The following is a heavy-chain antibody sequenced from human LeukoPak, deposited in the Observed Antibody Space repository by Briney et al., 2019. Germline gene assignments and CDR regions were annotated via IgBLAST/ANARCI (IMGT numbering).Heavy chain of an antibody. CDR2: IIPIFGIA. V-gene: IGHV1-69*04. J-gene: IGHJ4*02. CDR1: GGTFSSYA. D-gene: IGHD4-23*01. CDR3: GRDLDDGGNAD. Sequence: SVKVSCKASGGTFSSYAISWVRQAPGQGLDWMGRIIPIFGIANYAQKFQGRVPITADKSTSTAYMELSSLRSDDAAVYYCGRDLDDGGNADWGQGTLVTVSS.